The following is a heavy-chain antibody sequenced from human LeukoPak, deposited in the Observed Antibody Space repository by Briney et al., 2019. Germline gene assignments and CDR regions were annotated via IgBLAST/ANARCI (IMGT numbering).Heavy chain of an antibody. CDR2: ISGDGGST. CDR1: GFTFDDYA. D-gene: IGHD1-26*01. Sequence: GGSLRLSCAASGFTFDDYAMHWVRQAPGRGLEWVSLISGDGGSTYYADSVKGRFTISRDNSKNSLYLQMNSLRTEDTALYYCAKDMHLVEATTGFDYWGQGPLVTVSS. CDR3: AKDMHLVEATTGFDY. V-gene: IGHV3-43*02. J-gene: IGHJ4*02.